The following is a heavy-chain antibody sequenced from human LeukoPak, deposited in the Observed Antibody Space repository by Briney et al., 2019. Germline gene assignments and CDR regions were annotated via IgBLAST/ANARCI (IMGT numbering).Heavy chain of an antibody. CDR3: AREDCSSTSCPAIWYYYYGMDV. CDR1: GFTFSSYW. CDR2: IKQDGSEK. J-gene: IGHJ6*02. Sequence: PGGSLRLSCAASGFTFSSYWMSWVRQAPGKGLEWVANIKQDGSEKYYVDSVKGRFTISRDNAKNSLYLQMNSLRAEDTAVYYCAREDCSSTSCPAIWYYYYGMDVWGQGTTVTVSS. V-gene: IGHV3-7*01. D-gene: IGHD2-2*01.